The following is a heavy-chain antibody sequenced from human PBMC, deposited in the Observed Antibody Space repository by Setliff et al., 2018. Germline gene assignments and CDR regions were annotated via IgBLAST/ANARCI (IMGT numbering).Heavy chain of an antibody. V-gene: IGHV4-34*01. Sequence: SETLSLTCAVDRGSFSNFYLTWIRQSPGKGLEWIGEINHSGSTNYNPSLKSRVTISVDTSKNQFSLKLSTVTAADTAVYYCARAITVIDGPLAECYFDYWGQGTLVTVSS. D-gene: IGHD3-22*01. CDR3: ARAITVIDGPLAECYFDY. J-gene: IGHJ4*03. CDR2: INHSGST. CDR1: RGSFSNFY.